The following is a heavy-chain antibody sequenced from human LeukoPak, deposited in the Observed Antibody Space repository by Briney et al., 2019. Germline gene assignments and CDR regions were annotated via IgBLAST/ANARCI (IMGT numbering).Heavy chain of an antibody. D-gene: IGHD5-18*01. J-gene: IGHJ3*02. Sequence: GASVKVSCKASGYTFTGYYIHWVRQAPGQGLEWMGWINPNSGDTNYAQKFQGRVTMTRDTSISTAYMELSRLRSDDTAVYYCARDTAMVSAFDIWGQGTMVTVSS. V-gene: IGHV1-2*02. CDR2: INPNSGDT. CDR1: GYTFTGYY. CDR3: ARDTAMVSAFDI.